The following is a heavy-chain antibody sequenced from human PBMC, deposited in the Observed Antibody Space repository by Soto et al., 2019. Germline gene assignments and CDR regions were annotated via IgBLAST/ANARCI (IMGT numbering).Heavy chain of an antibody. CDR2: ISAYNGNT. Sequence: QVQLVQYGGEVKKPGASVKVSCKASGYTFTSYGISWVRQAPGQGLEWMGRISAYNGNTNYAQKLQGRVTMTTDTSTSKAYVALRSLRCGDTAGYSCAGVFGALGPWFDPWGQGTLVTVSS. CDR1: GYTFTSYG. V-gene: IGHV1-18*01. D-gene: IGHD3-10*02. CDR3: AGVFGALGPWFDP. J-gene: IGHJ5*02.